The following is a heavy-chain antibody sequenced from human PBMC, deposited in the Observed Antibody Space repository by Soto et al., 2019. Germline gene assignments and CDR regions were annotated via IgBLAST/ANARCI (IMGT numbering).Heavy chain of an antibody. V-gene: IGHV3-48*01. CDR3: ARDGMLDV. CDR1: GFTFTSYS. CDR2: ITSTANTI. Sequence: HPGGSLRLSCAASGFTFTSYSMIWVRQAPGKGLEWISYITSTANTIYYADSVKGRFTISRDNAKNSLYLQMNSLRAVDTAVYYCARDGMLDVWGQGTTVTVSS. J-gene: IGHJ6*02.